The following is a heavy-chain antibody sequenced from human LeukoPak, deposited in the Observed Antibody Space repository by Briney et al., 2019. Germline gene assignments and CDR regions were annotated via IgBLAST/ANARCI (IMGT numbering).Heavy chain of an antibody. V-gene: IGHV3-23*01. J-gene: IGHJ2*01. CDR3: AKAHGTGDSPYWYFDL. D-gene: IGHD7-27*01. CDR1: GYTFNSYA. Sequence: GGSLRLSCTASGYTFNSYAMSWVRQAPGKGLEWVSGISGSGTSTHYADSVKGRFTISRDNSKNTLYLQMNSLRAEDTAVYYCAKAHGTGDSPYWYFDLWGRGTLVTVSS. CDR2: ISGSGTST.